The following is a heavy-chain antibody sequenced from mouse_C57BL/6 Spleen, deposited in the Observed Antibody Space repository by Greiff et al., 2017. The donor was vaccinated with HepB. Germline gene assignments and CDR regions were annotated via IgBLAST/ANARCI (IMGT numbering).Heavy chain of an antibody. J-gene: IGHJ4*01. V-gene: IGHV5-4*01. CDR1: GFTFSSYA. CDR3: ARSYGAMDY. Sequence: DVQLVESGGGLVKPGGSLKLSCAASGFTFSSYAMSWVRQTPEKRLEWVATISDGGSYTYYPDNVKGRFTISRDNAKNNLYLQMSHLKSEDTAMYYCARSYGAMDYWGQGTSVTVSS. D-gene: IGHD1-1*01. CDR2: ISDGGSYT.